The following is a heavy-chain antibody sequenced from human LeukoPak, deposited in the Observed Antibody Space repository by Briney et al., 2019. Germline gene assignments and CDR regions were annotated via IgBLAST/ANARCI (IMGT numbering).Heavy chain of an antibody. D-gene: IGHD3-10*01. CDR2: ISYDGSNK. J-gene: IGHJ4*02. V-gene: IGHV3-30*04. CDR3: ARVSGDFDY. CDR1: GFTFSSYA. Sequence: GRSLRLSCAASGFTFSSYAMHWVRQAPGKGLEWVAVISYDGSNKYYADSVKGRFTISRDNSKNSLYLQMNSLRAEDTAVYYCARVSGDFDYWGQGTLVTVSS.